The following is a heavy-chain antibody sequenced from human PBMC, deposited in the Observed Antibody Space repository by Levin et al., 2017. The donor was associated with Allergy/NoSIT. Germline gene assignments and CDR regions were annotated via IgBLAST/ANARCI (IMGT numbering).Heavy chain of an antibody. V-gene: IGHV4-34*01. Sequence: NPSETLSLTCAVYGGSFSGYYWSWIRQPPGKGLEWIGEINHSGSTNYNPSLKSRVTISVDTSKNQFSLKLSSVTAADTAVYYCARGGAQYYYDSSGPESYWGQGTLVTVSS. CDR2: INHSGST. J-gene: IGHJ4*02. D-gene: IGHD3-22*01. CDR1: GGSFSGYY. CDR3: ARGGAQYYYDSSGPESY.